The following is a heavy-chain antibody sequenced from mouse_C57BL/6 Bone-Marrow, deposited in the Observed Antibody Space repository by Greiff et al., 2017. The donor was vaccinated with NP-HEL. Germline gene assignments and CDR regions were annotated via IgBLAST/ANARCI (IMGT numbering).Heavy chain of an antibody. D-gene: IGHD1-1*01. J-gene: IGHJ2*01. Sequence: VKDRFTISRDDSESMLYLQMNNLKTEDTAMYYCVRDYGRYFDYWGQGTTLTVSS. CDR3: VRDYGRYFDY. V-gene: IGHV10-1*01.